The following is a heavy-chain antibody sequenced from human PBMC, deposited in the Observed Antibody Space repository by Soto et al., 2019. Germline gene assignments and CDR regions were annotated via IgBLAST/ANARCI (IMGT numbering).Heavy chain of an antibody. CDR2: IYSGGST. CDR1: GFTVSSNY. D-gene: IGHD3-10*01. Sequence: GGSLRLCCAASGFTVSSNYMSWVRQAPGKGLEWVSVIYSGGSTYYADSVKGRFTISRDNSKNTLYLQMNSLRAEDTAVYYCARSSMVRGVSTLYYYYGMDVWGQGTTVTVSS. CDR3: ARSSMVRGVSTLYYYYGMDV. J-gene: IGHJ6*02. V-gene: IGHV3-53*01.